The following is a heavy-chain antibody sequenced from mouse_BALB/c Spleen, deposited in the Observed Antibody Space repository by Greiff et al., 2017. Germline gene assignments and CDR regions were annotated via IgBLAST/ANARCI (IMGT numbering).Heavy chain of an antibody. J-gene: IGHJ4*01. V-gene: IGHV1S81*02. CDR1: GYTFTSYW. D-gene: IGHD1-1*02. CDR2: INPSNGRT. Sequence: VQLQQSGAELVKPGASVKLSCKASGYTFTSYWMHWVKQRPGQGLEWIGEINPSNGRTNYNEKFKSKATLTVDKSSSTAYMQLSSLTSEDSAVYYCARGWWDVNYAMDYWGQGTSVTVSA. CDR3: ARGWWDVNYAMDY.